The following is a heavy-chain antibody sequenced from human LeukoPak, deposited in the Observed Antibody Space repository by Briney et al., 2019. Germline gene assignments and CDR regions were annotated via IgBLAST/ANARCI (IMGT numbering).Heavy chain of an antibody. J-gene: IGHJ4*02. V-gene: IGHV3-33*01. CDR2: IWYDGSNK. CDR1: GFG. Sequence: GGSLRLSCAASGFGMHWVRQAPGKGLEWVAIIWYDGSNKYYSDSVKGRFTISGDNSKNTLYLQMNSLRAEDTAVYYCARDLMGEDNYWGQGTLVTVSS. D-gene: IGHD1-26*01. CDR3: ARDLMGEDNY.